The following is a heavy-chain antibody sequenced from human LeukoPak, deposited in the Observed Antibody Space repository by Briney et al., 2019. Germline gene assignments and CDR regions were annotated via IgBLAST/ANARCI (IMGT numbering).Heavy chain of an antibody. D-gene: IGHD4-17*01. V-gene: IGHV1-3*01. Sequence: GASVKVSCKASGYTFTSYAMHWVRQAPGQRLEWMGWINAGNGNTKYSQKFQGRVTITRDTSASTAYMELSSLRSEDTAVYYCARVLKPYGDYNYWGQGTLVTVSS. CDR3: ARVLKPYGDYNY. CDR2: INAGNGNT. CDR1: GYTFTSYA. J-gene: IGHJ4*02.